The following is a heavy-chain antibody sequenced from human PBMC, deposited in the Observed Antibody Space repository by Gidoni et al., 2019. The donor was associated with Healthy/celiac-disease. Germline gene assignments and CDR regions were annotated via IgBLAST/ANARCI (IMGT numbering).Heavy chain of an antibody. CDR3: TTDSHYYFYGMDV. Sequence: EVQLVESGGGLVKPGGSLRLSCAAPGFTFSNAWMSWVRQAPGKGLEWVGRMKSKTDGGTTDYAAPVKGRFTISRDDSKNTLYLQMNSLKTEDTAVYYCTTDSHYYFYGMDVWGQGTTVTVSS. J-gene: IGHJ6*02. CDR2: MKSKTDGGTT. V-gene: IGHV3-15*01. CDR1: GFTFSNAW.